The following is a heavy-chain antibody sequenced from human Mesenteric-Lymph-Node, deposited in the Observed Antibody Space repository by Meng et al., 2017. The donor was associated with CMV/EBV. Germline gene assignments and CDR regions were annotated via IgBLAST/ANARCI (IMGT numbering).Heavy chain of an antibody. V-gene: IGHV1-18*01. CDR1: GYTFTTYG. CDR2: ISTNNGKA. Sequence: ASVKVSCKASGYTFTTYGINWVRQAPGQGLEWMGWISTNNGKANYAQKLQGRVTMTIDTPTSTAYMELRSLRSDDTAVYYCAKDEVDIVVLPDAILDWGQGTLVTVSS. J-gene: IGHJ4*02. CDR3: AKDEVDIVVLPDAILD. D-gene: IGHD2-2*02.